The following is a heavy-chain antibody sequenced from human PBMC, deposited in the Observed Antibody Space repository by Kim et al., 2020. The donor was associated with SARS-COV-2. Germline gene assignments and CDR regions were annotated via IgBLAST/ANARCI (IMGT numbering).Heavy chain of an antibody. D-gene: IGHD1-26*01. J-gene: IGHJ4*02. Sequence: AQKFQGRVTMTRDTSTSTVYMELSSLRSEDTAVYYCAREDGVGATIILDYWGQGTLVTVSS. CDR3: AREDGVGATIILDY. V-gene: IGHV1-46*01.